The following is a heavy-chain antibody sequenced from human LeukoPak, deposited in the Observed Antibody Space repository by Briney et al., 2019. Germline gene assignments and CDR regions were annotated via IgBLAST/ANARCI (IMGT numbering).Heavy chain of an antibody. CDR2: EEHQRST. J-gene: IGHJ3*02. D-gene: IGHD3-10*01. CDR3: ARLSITTYPDSQFAPQGALDI. Sequence: ELLPHTRTVSGDSLNNWFYYWARVRQPPGKVLVWMATEEHQRSTDYHPSLMSRLSMSVDTSKNTFSLRLTSLTAADTALYFCARLSITTYPDSQFAPQGALDIWGPGTKAVVSS. V-gene: IGHV4-39*01. CDR1: GDSLNNWFYY.